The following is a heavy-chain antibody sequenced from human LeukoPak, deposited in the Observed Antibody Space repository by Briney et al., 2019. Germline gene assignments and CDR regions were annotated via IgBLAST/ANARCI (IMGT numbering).Heavy chain of an antibody. D-gene: IGHD3-10*01. J-gene: IGHJ4*02. V-gene: IGHV3-33*01. Sequence: GGSLRLSCAASGFTFSSYGMPWVRQAPGKGLEWVAVIWYDGSNKYYADSVKGRFTISRDNSKNTLYLQMNSLRAEDTAVYYCARGSYYYGRSFDYWGQGTLVTVSS. CDR2: IWYDGSNK. CDR3: ARGSYYYGRSFDY. CDR1: GFTFSSYG.